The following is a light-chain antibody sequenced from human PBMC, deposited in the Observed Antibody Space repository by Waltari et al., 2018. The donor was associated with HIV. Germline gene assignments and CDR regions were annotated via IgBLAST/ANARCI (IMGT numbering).Light chain of an antibody. J-gene: IGKJ1*01. Sequence: EIVLTQSPATLSLSPGERATLSCRASQSVNYYLVWYQQKPGQAPRLLIYEASKRATGITARFSGSGSGTDFTLTISSLEPEDFAVYYCQHRYNWPRTFGQGTKVEIK. CDR2: EAS. V-gene: IGKV3-11*01. CDR1: QSVNYY. CDR3: QHRYNWPRT.